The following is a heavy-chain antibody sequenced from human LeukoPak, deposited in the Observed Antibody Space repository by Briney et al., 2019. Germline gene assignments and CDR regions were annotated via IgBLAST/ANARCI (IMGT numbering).Heavy chain of an antibody. V-gene: IGHV3-7*01. D-gene: IGHD5-24*01. CDR2: IKKDGGET. CDR3: ARDMGWQQFDQ. J-gene: IGHJ4*02. CDR1: GFTFSSYA. Sequence: GGSPRLSCAASGFTFSSYAMTWVRQAPGKGLERVANIKKDGGETYYMESVKGRFTISRDNARNSLYLQMNSLTVEDTAVYYCARDMGWQQFDQWGQGTLVTVSS.